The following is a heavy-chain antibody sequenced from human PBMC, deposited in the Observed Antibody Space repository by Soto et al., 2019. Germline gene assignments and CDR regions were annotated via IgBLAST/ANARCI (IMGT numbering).Heavy chain of an antibody. Sequence: QPGGSLRLSCSASGLTFSRYAMHWVRQAPGKGLEYVSAISSEGGNTYYADSVRGRFTISRDNSKNTLYLQVSSLRLEDTALYYCAASMTAVVSSYTIWGQGTPVTVSS. D-gene: IGHD2-2*02. CDR3: AASMTAVVSSYTI. V-gene: IGHV3-64D*06. J-gene: IGHJ4*02. CDR2: ISSEGGNT. CDR1: GLTFSRYA.